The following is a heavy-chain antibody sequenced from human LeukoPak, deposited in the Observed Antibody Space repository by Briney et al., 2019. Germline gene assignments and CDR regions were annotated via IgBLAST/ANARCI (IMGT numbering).Heavy chain of an antibody. J-gene: IGHJ3*01. CDR3: ARTGYHYGSGSHYAFDL. CDR2: IYPGDSDT. Sequence: GESLEISCEASGYTFSNQWIGWVRQMPGKGLEWMGIIYPGDSDTRYSPSFQGQVTISVDKPVTTTYLQWHSLKASDTAMYYCARTGYHYGSGSHYAFDLWGQGTMVTVSS. D-gene: IGHD3-10*01. V-gene: IGHV5-51*04. CDR1: GYTFSNQW.